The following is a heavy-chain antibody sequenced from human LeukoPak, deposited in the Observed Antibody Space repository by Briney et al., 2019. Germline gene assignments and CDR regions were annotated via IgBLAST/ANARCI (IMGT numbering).Heavy chain of an antibody. CDR3: ARQGYSSSWYRAFDI. V-gene: IGHV4-34*01. CDR1: GGSFSGYY. Sequence: SETLSLTCAVYGGSFSGYYWSWIRQPPGKGLEWIGEINHSGSTNYNPSLKSRVTISVDTSKNQFSLKLSSVTAADTAVYYCARQGYSSSWYRAFDIWGQGTMVTVSS. J-gene: IGHJ3*02. D-gene: IGHD6-13*01. CDR2: INHSGST.